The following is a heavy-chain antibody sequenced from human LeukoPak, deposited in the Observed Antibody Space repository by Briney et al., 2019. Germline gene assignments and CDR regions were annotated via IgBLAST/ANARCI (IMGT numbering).Heavy chain of an antibody. Sequence: SETLSLTCTVSGYSISSGYYWGWIRQPPGKGLEWIGNIYHSGSTSYNPSLKSRVTISVDTSKNQFSLKLSSVTAADTAVYYCARGFSSSWYFNWFDPWGQGALVTVSS. CDR1: GYSISSGYY. J-gene: IGHJ5*02. V-gene: IGHV4-38-2*02. CDR2: IYHSGST. D-gene: IGHD6-13*01. CDR3: ARGFSSSWYFNWFDP.